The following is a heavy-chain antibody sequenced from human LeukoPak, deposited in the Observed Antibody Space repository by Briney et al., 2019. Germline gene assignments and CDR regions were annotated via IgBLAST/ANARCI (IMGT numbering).Heavy chain of an antibody. Sequence: PGGSLRLFCAASGFTFSSYGMTWVRQATGKGLEWVSGISGSGSSTHYADSVKGRFTISQDNSKNTVYLQMNSLRAEGTAVYYCARWYNWFDPWGQGTLVTVSS. CDR2: ISGSGSST. D-gene: IGHD2-8*01. CDR1: GFTFSSYG. J-gene: IGHJ5*02. CDR3: ARWYNWFDP. V-gene: IGHV3-23*01.